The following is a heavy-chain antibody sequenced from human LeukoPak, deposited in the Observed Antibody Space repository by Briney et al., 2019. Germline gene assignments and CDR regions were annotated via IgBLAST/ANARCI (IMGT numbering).Heavy chain of an antibody. Sequence: PSETLSLTCTVSGGSISSYYWSWIRQPPGKGLEWIGEINHSGSTNYNPSLKSRVTISVDTSKNQFSLKLSSVTAADTAVYYCARTPAVGATGLDYWGQGTLVTVSS. V-gene: IGHV4-34*01. J-gene: IGHJ4*02. CDR1: GGSISSYY. CDR2: INHSGST. CDR3: ARTPAVGATGLDY. D-gene: IGHD1-26*01.